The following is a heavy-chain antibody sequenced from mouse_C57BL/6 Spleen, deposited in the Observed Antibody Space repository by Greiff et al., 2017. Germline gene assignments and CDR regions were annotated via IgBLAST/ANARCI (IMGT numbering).Heavy chain of an antibody. CDR1: GYTFTSYW. J-gene: IGHJ4*01. CDR3: ARWRYGSNYAMDY. CDR2: IDPSDSET. D-gene: IGHD1-1*01. Sequence: QVQLKQPGAELVRPGSSVKLSCKASGYTFTSYWMHWVKQRPIQGLEWIGNIDPSDSETHYNQKFKDKATLTVDKSSSTAYMQLSSLTSEDSAVYYCARWRYGSNYAMDYWGQGTSVTVSS. V-gene: IGHV1-52*01.